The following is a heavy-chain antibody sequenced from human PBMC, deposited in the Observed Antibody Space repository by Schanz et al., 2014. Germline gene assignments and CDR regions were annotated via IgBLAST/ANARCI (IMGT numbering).Heavy chain of an antibody. V-gene: IGHV1-8*02. CDR2: MNPNSGNP. Sequence: QVQLVQSGAEVKKPGASVKVSCKASGYTFINSDINWVRQAAGQGLEWMGWMNPNSGNPGFAQKFRGRVTMTTDTSTGTAYMELRSLRSDDTAVYYCARDRRRYCSTASCLHDNWFDPWGQGTLVIVSS. CDR3: ARDRRRYCSTASCLHDNWFDP. J-gene: IGHJ5*02. CDR1: GYTFINSD. D-gene: IGHD2-2*01.